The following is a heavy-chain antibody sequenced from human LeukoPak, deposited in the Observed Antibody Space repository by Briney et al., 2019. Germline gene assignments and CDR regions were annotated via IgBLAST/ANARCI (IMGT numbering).Heavy chain of an antibody. CDR3: ARGGKGGSRYYYDSSGYYSFDY. CDR2: ISSSSSYI. Sequence: GGSLRLSCAASGFTFGSYSMNWVRQAPGKGLEWVSSISSSSSYIYYADSVKGRFTISRDNAKNSLYLQMNSLRAEGTAVYYCARGGKGGSRYYYDSSGYYSFDYWGQGTLVTVSS. J-gene: IGHJ4*02. V-gene: IGHV3-21*01. D-gene: IGHD3-22*01. CDR1: GFTFGSYS.